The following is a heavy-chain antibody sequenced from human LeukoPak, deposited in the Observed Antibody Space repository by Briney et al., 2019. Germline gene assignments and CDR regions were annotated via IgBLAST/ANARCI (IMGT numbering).Heavy chain of an antibody. CDR2: ISSSSSYI. J-gene: IGHJ3*02. D-gene: IGHD3-3*01. Sequence: PGGSLRLSCAASGFTFSSYSMNWVRQAPGKGLEWVSSISSSSSYIYYADSVKGRFTISRDNAKNSLYLQMNSLRAEDTAVYYRASRILEWLLRDAFDIWGQGTMVTVSS. CDR1: GFTFSSYS. CDR3: ASRILEWLLRDAFDI. V-gene: IGHV3-21*01.